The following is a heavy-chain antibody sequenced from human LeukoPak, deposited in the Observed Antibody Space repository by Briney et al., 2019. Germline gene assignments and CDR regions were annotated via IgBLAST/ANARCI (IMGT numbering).Heavy chain of an antibody. J-gene: IGHJ4*02. CDR2: INHSGST. D-gene: IGHD6-19*01. CDR3: ARKLRGIAVAGAVAGRYFGY. CDR1: GGSFSGYY. Sequence: KPSETLSLTCAVYGGSFSGYYWSWIRQPPGKGLEWIGEINHSGSTNYNPSLKSRVTISVDTSKNQFSLKLSSVTAADTAVYYCARKLRGIAVAGAVAGRYFGYWGQGTLVTVSS. V-gene: IGHV4-34*01.